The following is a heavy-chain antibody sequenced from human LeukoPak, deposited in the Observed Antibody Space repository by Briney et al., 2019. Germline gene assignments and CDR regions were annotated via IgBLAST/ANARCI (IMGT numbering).Heavy chain of an antibody. CDR1: GFNLGGNA. CDR3: AKYSSGWCFEY. D-gene: IGHD6-19*01. CDR2: ISASGGST. Sequence: PGGSLRLSCAASGFNLGGNAMAWVRQAPGKGLEWVSGISASGGSTYYADSVKGRFTISRDNSKNALYLQMNSLRAEDTAVYYCAKYSSGWCFEYWGQGTLVTVSS. V-gene: IGHV3-23*01. J-gene: IGHJ4*02.